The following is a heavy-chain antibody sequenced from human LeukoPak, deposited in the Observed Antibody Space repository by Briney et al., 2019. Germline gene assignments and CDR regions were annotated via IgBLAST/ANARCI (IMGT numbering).Heavy chain of an antibody. V-gene: IGHV3-21*01. CDR2: ISSTSTFI. CDR3: ARDYFDSSDYPQTYYYYYMDV. CDR1: GFTFSSYT. Sequence: GGSLRLSCAASGFTFSSYTMNWVRQAPGKGLEWVASISSTSTFIYSADSVKGRFTISRDTAKNSLFLQMNSLRAEDTAIYYCARDYFDSSDYPQTYYYYYMDVWGKGTTVTVSS. D-gene: IGHD3-22*01. J-gene: IGHJ6*03.